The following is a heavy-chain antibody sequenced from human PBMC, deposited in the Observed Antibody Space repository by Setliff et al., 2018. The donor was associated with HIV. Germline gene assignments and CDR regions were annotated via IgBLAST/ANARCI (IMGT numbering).Heavy chain of an antibody. Sequence: LRLSCAASGFTFSRYWMSWVRQAPGKGLEWVANITQDGSENYYVDSVKGRFTISSGNSKNTLYLQTHSLIAEDTAVYYGVRDQNTPSRCRSKTCINPGDYWGLGTLVTVSS. J-gene: IGHJ4*02. CDR1: GFTFSRYW. V-gene: IGHV3-7*01. CDR3: VRDQNTPSRCRSKTCINPGDY. CDR2: ITQDGSEN. D-gene: IGHD2-2*01.